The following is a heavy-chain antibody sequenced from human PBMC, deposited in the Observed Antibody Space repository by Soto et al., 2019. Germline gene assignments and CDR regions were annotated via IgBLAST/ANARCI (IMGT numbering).Heavy chain of an antibody. Sequence: QVQLQESGPGLMKPSQTLSLTCSVSGGSISSGDYYWNWIRQSPGKGLEWIGSIFYTGKTHYNPSLKRRLTISVDASKNEFSLRLSSVTAADTALYYCARTEDGYNTNFEYWGQGALVTVSS. CDR3: ARTEDGYNTNFEY. D-gene: IGHD5-18*01. V-gene: IGHV4-30-4*01. J-gene: IGHJ4*02. CDR2: IFYTGKT. CDR1: GGSISSGDYY.